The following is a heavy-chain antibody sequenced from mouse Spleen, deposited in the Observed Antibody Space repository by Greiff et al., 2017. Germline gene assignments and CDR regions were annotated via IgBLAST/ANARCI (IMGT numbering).Heavy chain of an antibody. CDR3: TRSDYYFDY. V-gene: IGHV5-6-4*01. CDR1: GFTFSSYT. CDR2: ISSGGSYT. J-gene: IGHJ2*01. D-gene: IGHD2-4*01. Sequence: VQLKESGGGLVKPGGSLKLSCAASGFTFSSYTMSWVRQTPEKRLEWVATISSGGSYTYYPDSVKGRFTISRDNAKNTLYLQMSSLKSEDTAMYYCTRSDYYFDYWGQGTTLTVSS.